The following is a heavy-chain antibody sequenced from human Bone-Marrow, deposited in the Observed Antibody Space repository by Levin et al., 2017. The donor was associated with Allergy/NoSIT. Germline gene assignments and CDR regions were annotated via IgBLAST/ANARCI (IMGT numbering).Heavy chain of an antibody. CDR3: AKAGRGSSWPQLAY. J-gene: IGHJ4*02. V-gene: IGHV3-30*18. D-gene: IGHD6-13*01. CDR2: ISYDGSNK. Sequence: GESLKISCAASGFTFSSYGMHWVRQAPGKGLEWVAVISYDGSNKYYADSVKGRFTISRDNSKNTLYLQMNSLRAEDTAVYYCAKAGRGSSWPQLAYWGQGTLVTVSS. CDR1: GFTFSSYG.